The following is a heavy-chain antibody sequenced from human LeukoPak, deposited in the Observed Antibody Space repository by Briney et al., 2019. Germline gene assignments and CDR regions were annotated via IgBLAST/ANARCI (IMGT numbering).Heavy chain of an antibody. J-gene: IGHJ5*02. V-gene: IGHV3-30*01. CDR1: GFTFSSYA. CDR3: ARHSNWDWFDP. Sequence: GRSLRLSCAASGFTFSSYAMHWVRQAPGKGLEWVAVISCDGSNKYYADSVKGRFTISRDNSKNTLYLQMNSLRAEDTAVYYCARHSNWDWFDPWGQGTLVTVSS. D-gene: IGHD1-1*01. CDR2: ISCDGSNK.